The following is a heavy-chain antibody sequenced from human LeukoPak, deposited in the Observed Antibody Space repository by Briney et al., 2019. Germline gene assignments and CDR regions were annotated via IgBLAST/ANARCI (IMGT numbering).Heavy chain of an antibody. D-gene: IGHD2-2*01. CDR2: INGDGSWT. J-gene: IGHJ4*02. CDR3: VSFYETY. V-gene: IGHV3-74*01. Sequence: PXXGLVWVSHINGDGSWTTYADSVKGRFTISKDNAKNTVYLQMNNLRAEDTAVYYCVSFYETYWGRGTLVTVSS.